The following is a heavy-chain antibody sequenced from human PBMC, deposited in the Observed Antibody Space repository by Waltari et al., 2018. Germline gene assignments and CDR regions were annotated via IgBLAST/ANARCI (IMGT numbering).Heavy chain of an antibody. CDR3: ARGRDYYGSGSYYHYYYYMDV. CDR1: GFTFSSYA. V-gene: IGHV3-64*01. J-gene: IGHJ6*03. Sequence: EVQLVESGGGLVQPGGSLRLSCAASGFTFSSYAMHWVRQAPGKGLEYVSAISSNGGSTYYANSVKCRFTISRDNSKNTLYLQMGSLRAEDMAVYYCARGRDYYGSGSYYHYYYYMDVWGKGTTVTVSS. D-gene: IGHD3-10*01. CDR2: ISSNGGST.